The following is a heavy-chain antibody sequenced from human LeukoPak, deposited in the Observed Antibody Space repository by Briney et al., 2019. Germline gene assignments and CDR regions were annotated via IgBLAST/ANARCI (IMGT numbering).Heavy chain of an antibody. Sequence: ASVKVSCKASGYTFTSYDINWVRQATGQGLEWMGWMNPNSGNTGYAQKFQGRVTMTRNTSISTAYMELSSLRSEDTAVYYCARSDYSREYFQHWGQGTLVTVSS. D-gene: IGHD4-17*01. CDR2: MNPNSGNT. J-gene: IGHJ1*01. CDR1: GYTFTSYD. CDR3: ARSDYSREYFQH. V-gene: IGHV1-8*01.